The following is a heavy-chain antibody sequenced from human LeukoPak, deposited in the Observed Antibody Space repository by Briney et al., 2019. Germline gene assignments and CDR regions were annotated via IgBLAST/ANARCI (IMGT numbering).Heavy chain of an antibody. V-gene: IGHV3-23*01. CDR1: GFTLSTYA. D-gene: IGHD6-19*01. CDR3: ATNRSPGYSSGWLFDY. CDR2: TSSSDAGT. J-gene: IGHJ4*02. Sequence: GGSLRLSGAASGFTLSTYAMSWVRQTPGKGLEWVAATSSSDAGTYHADSVKGRFTISRDNSKNTLYLQMNSLRAEDTAVYYCATNRSPGYSSGWLFDYWGQGTLVTVSS.